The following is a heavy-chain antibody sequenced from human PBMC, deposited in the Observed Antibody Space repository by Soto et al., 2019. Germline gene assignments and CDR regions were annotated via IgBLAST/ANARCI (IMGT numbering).Heavy chain of an antibody. D-gene: IGHD3-9*01. V-gene: IGHV3-33*08. Sequence: PLRLSCAASGFTFRSYAMNWVRQAPGKGLEWVAAIWYGGGSTYYADSVKGRFTISRDNSKNTLYLQLNSLRAEDTAVYYCARELRAMTGYYSWFDYLGQGTLVTGSS. J-gene: IGHJ4*02. CDR3: ARELRAMTGYYSWFDY. CDR1: GFTFRSYA. CDR2: IWYGGGST.